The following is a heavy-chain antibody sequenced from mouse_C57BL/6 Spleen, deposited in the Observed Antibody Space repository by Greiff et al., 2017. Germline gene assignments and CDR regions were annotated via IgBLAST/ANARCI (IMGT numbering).Heavy chain of an antibody. CDR3: ARHFSMDY. CDR1: GYTFTSYG. V-gene: IGHV1-81*01. Sequence: VKVVESGAELARPGASVKLSCKASGYTFTSYGISWVKQRTGQGLEWIGEIYPRSGNTYYNEKFKGKATLTADKSSSTAYMELRSLTSEDSAVYFCARHFSMDYWGQGTSVTVSS. CDR2: IYPRSGNT. J-gene: IGHJ4*01.